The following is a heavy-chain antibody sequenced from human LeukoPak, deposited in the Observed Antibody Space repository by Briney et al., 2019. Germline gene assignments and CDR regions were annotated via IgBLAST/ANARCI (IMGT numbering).Heavy chain of an antibody. Sequence: ASVKVSCKASGYTFTGYCMHWVRQAPGQGLEWMGWINPKSGGTNYAQKFQGRVTMTRDTSISTTYMELSRLRSDDTAVYYCARGYYYGSGSYWYYYYYYMDVWGKGTTVTVSS. CDR3: ARGYYYGSGSYWYYYYYYMDV. D-gene: IGHD3-10*01. CDR2: INPKSGGT. V-gene: IGHV1-2*02. CDR1: GYTFTGYC. J-gene: IGHJ6*03.